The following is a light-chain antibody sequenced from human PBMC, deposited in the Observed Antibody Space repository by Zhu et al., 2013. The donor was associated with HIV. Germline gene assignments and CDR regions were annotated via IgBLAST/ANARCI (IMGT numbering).Light chain of an antibody. CDR1: QDIGRY. CDR2: AAS. CDR3: QHVNENAA. Sequence: DIQLTQSPSFLSASVGDRVIIACRASQDIGRYLAWYQQKSGKAPKLLIFAASTTQSGVPSRFGGRGSGTEFTLTITSLQPEDFATYYCQHVNENAAFGPGTKVDV. V-gene: IGKV1-9*01. J-gene: IGKJ3*01.